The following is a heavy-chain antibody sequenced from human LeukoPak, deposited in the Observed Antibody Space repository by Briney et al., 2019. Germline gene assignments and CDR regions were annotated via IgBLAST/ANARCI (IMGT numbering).Heavy chain of an antibody. V-gene: IGHV3-20*04. J-gene: IGHJ4*02. Sequence: GGSLRLFCAASGFTFSSYGMHWVRQAPGKGLEWVSGINWNGGSIGYADSVRGRFTISRDNAKNTLYLQMNSLRAEDTAVYYCAKDPRNIAARMFDYWGQGTLVTVSS. CDR3: AKDPRNIAARMFDY. CDR2: INWNGGSI. D-gene: IGHD6-6*01. CDR1: GFTFSSYG.